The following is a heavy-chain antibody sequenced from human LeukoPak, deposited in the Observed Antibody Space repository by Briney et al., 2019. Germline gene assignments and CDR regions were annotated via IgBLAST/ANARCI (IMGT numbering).Heavy chain of an antibody. CDR3: ATGVRGYNSALDY. V-gene: IGHV3-33*03. CDR2: IWYDGSNK. CDR1: GFTFSSYG. D-gene: IGHD6-19*01. Sequence: GRSLRLSCAASGFTFSSYGMHWVRQAPGEGLEWVAVIWYDGSNKYYADSVKGRFTISRDNAKNSLYLQMNSLRAEDTAVYYCATGVRGYNSALDYWGQGTLVTVSP. J-gene: IGHJ4*02.